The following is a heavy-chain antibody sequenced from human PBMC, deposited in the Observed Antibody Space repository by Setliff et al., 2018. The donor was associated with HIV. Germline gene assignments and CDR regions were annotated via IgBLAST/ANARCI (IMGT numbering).Heavy chain of an antibody. CDR3: ARNPQPTGTPDYYYYYYMDV. J-gene: IGHJ6*03. Sequence: RASVKVSCKASGGTFSSYAISWVRQAPGQGLEWMGRILPIFGTANYAEQFQGRVTITADKSTSTAYMELSSLRSEDTAVYYCARNPQPTGTPDYYYYYYMDVWGKGTTVTVSS. CDR1: GGTFSSYA. V-gene: IGHV1-69*06. CDR2: ILPIFGTA. D-gene: IGHD1-1*01.